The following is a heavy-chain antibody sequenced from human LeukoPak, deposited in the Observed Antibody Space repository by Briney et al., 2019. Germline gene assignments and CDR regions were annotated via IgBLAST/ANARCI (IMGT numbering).Heavy chain of an antibody. CDR1: GLTVSSNY. CDR3: ASGSYYDSSGYYCPSY. CDR2: IYSGGST. Sequence: PGGSLTLSCSVSGLTVSSNYMSSVRQAPGKGLEWVSAIYSGGSTYYADSVKGRFTISRDNSKNTLYLQMNSLRAADTAVYYCASGSYYDSSGYYCPSYWGQGTLVTVSS. D-gene: IGHD3-22*01. J-gene: IGHJ4*02. V-gene: IGHV3-66*01.